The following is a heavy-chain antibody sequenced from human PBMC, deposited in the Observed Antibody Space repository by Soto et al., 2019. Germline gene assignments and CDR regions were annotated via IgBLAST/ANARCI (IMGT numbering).Heavy chain of an antibody. D-gene: IGHD3-22*01. J-gene: IGHJ5*02. V-gene: IGHV3-21*01. CDR2: ISPSSSDS. Sequence: VQLVESGGGLVKPGGSLRLSCAASGFTFSYYRMIWVRQAPGKGLEWVSSISPSSSDSYYADSVRGRFAISRDNARKSLFLQMSSLRVEDTAVYYCARDFADTSGFYPWGQGTLVTVSS. CDR3: ARDFADTSGFYP. CDR1: GFTFSYYR.